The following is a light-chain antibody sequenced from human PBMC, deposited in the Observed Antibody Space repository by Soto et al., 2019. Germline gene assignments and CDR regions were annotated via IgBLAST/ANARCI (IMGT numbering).Light chain of an antibody. CDR2: GAA. CDR3: QQYGSSPPKT. V-gene: IGKV3-20*01. J-gene: IGKJ1*01. Sequence: EIVLTQSPGTLSLSPGERATLSCSASQSVTRGYLAWFQQKPGQPPRLLIYGAASRATGVPDRFSGSGSGTDFTLTISRLEPEDFAVYYCQQYGSSPPKTFGQGTKVEIK. CDR1: QSVTRGY.